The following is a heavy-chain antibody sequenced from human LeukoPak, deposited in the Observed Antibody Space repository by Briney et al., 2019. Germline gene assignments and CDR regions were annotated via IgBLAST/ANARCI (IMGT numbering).Heavy chain of an antibody. CDR2: INHSGGT. D-gene: IGHD3-10*01. V-gene: IGHV4-34*01. Sequence: SETLSLTCALDGGSFRGYYWSWIRQPPGKGLGWVGEINHSGGTNYNPSLTRRVTISVDTSKNQFSVKLSSVTAADTAVYYCAREITMVRGVRHAFDMWREGTMLTVSS. CDR3: AREITMVRGVRHAFDM. J-gene: IGHJ3*02. CDR1: GGSFRGYY.